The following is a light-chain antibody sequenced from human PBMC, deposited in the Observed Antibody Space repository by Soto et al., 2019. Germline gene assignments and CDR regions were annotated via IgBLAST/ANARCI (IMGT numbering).Light chain of an antibody. CDR3: QKYNSAPQT. CDR1: QNIATY. CDR2: TAS. V-gene: IGKV1-39*01. J-gene: IGKJ1*01. Sequence: DLQMPQSPSSLSASLGDRVTITCRASQNIATYLNWYQQTPGKAPKLLIYTASTLQSGVPSRFSVSGSGTDFTLTISSLQPEDVATYYCQKYNSAPQTFCQVTKVDI.